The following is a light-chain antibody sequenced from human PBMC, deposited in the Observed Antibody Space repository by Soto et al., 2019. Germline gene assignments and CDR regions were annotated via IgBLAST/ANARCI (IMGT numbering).Light chain of an antibody. Sequence: EVLMTQSPATLSVSPGDRATLSCRASQSINSNLAWYQQQPGQAPRLLIYGASTRATGIPARFSGSGSGTEFTLTISSLQSEDFAVYYCQQYNNWPPLTFGGGTKVDIK. CDR1: QSINSN. V-gene: IGKV3-15*01. CDR2: GAS. J-gene: IGKJ4*01. CDR3: QQYNNWPPLT.